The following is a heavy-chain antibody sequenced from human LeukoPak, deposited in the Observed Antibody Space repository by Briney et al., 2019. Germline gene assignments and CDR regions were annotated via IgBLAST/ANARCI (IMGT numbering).Heavy chain of an antibody. CDR1: GGSISSYY. V-gene: IGHV4-30-4*08. D-gene: IGHD2-2*02. CDR3: ARVGRNLGGCSSTSCYNFDY. J-gene: IGHJ4*02. CDR2: IYYSGST. Sequence: SETLSLTCTVSGGSISSYYWSWIRQPPGKGLEWIGYIYYSGSTYYNPSLKSRVTISVDTSKNQFSLKLSSVTAADTAVYYCARVGRNLGGCSSTSCYNFDYWGQGTLVTVSS.